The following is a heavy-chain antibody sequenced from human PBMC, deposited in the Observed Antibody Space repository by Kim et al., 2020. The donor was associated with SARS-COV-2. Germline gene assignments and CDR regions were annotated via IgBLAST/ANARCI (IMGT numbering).Heavy chain of an antibody. J-gene: IGHJ4*02. V-gene: IGHV4-39*01. Sequence: SETLSLTCSVSGDSISSSSYFWGWIRQPPGKGLEWIATISYARYTYYNPSLKSRVTISVDTSRKQFSLTVNSVTAADTAVYYCVSPSIQAARREDYWGQGTLVTVSS. CDR3: VSPSIQAARREDY. CDR1: GDSISSSSYF. D-gene: IGHD5-18*01. CDR2: ISYARYT.